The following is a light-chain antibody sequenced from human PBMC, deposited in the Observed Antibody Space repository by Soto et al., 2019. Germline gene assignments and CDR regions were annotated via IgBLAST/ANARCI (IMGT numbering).Light chain of an antibody. V-gene: IGLV2-14*01. CDR1: SSDVGGYNY. CDR3: SSYTSNSPYV. J-gene: IGLJ1*01. Sequence: QSVLTQPASVSGYPGQSITISCTGTSSDVGGYNYVSWYQQHPGKAPKLMIYEVNNRPSGVSNRFSGSKSGNTASLTISGLQAEDEADYYCSSYTSNSPYVFGTGTKAPS. CDR2: EVN.